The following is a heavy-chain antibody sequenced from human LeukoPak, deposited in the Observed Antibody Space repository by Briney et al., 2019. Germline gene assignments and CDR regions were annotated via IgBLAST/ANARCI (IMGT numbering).Heavy chain of an antibody. J-gene: IGHJ4*02. CDR2: IYYSGST. CDR1: GGSISSSSYY. CDR3: ARVPDVGPFDY. V-gene: IGHV4-31*03. D-gene: IGHD1-26*01. Sequence: SETLSLTCTVSGGSISSSSYYWGWIRQPPGKGLEWIGYIYYSGSTYYNPSLKSRVTISVDTSKNQFSLKLSSVTAADTAVYYCARVPDVGPFDYWGQGTLVTVSS.